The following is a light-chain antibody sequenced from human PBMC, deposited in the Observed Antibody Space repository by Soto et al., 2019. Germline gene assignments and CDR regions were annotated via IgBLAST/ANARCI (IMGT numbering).Light chain of an antibody. CDR3: QQYYSSPFT. CDR1: QSVLYSSNNKNY. J-gene: IGKJ3*01. CDR2: WAS. V-gene: IGKV4-1*01. Sequence: DIVMTQSPDSLAESLGERATINCKSSQSVLYSSNNKNYLAWYQQKPGKPPKLLIYWASTRESGVPDRFSGSESGTDFTLTISSLQAEDVAVYYCQQYYSSPFTFGPGTEVDIK.